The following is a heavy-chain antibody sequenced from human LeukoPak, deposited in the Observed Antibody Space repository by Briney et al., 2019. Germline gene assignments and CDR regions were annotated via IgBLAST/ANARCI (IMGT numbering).Heavy chain of an antibody. CDR1: GFTFSDYY. V-gene: IGHV3-11*01. D-gene: IGHD2-15*01. Sequence: GGSLRLSCAASGFTFSDYYMSWIRQAPGKGLEWVSYISSSGSTIYYADSVKGRFTISRDNAKNSLYLQMNSLRAEDTAVYYCARAVGCSGGSCYFWHFDLWGRGTLVTVSS. J-gene: IGHJ2*01. CDR3: ARAVGCSGGSCYFWHFDL. CDR2: ISSSGSTI.